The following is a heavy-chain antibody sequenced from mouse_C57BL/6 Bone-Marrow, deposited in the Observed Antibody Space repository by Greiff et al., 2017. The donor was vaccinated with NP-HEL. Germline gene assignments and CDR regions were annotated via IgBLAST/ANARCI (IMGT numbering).Heavy chain of an antibody. V-gene: IGHV1-69*01. J-gene: IGHJ4*01. CDR2: IDPSDSYT. D-gene: IGHD1-1*02. CDR1: GYTFTSYW. Sequence: QVQLQQPGAELVMPGASVKLSCKASGYTFTSYWMHWVKQRPGQGLEWIGEIDPSDSYTNYNQKFKGKATLTVDKSSSPAYMQLSSLTSEDSAVYYCARSLCYAMDYWGQGTAVTVSS. CDR3: ARSLCYAMDY.